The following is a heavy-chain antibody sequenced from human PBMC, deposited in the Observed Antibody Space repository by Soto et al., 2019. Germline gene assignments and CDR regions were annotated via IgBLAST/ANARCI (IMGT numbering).Heavy chain of an antibody. J-gene: IGHJ4*02. D-gene: IGHD5-18*01. CDR2: INAGNGNT. V-gene: IGHV1-3*01. Sequence: ASVKVSCKASGYTFTSYAMHWVRQAPGQRLEWMGWINAGNGNTEYSQKFQGRVTITRDTSASTAYMELSSLRSEDTAVYYCARDYSSYGPFDYWGQGTLVTVSS. CDR1: GYTFTSYA. CDR3: ARDYSSYGPFDY.